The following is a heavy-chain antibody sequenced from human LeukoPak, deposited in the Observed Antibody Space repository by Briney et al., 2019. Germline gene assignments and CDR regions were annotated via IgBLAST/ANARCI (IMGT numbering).Heavy chain of an antibody. D-gene: IGHD3-22*01. CDR2: IKQDGSEK. V-gene: IGHV3-7*03. Sequence: GGSLRLSCAASGFTFSSYWMSWVRQAPGKGLEWVANIKQDGSEKYYVDSVKGRFTISRDNAKKSLYLQMNSLRAEDTAVYYCATIVVVSSSLEDYWGQGTLVTVSS. CDR3: ATIVVVSSSLEDY. J-gene: IGHJ4*02. CDR1: GFTFSSYW.